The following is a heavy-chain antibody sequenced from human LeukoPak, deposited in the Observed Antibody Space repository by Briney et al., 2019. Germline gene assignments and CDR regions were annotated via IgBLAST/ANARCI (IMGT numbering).Heavy chain of an antibody. CDR3: ARVEYCSSTSCYYDAFDI. D-gene: IGHD2-2*01. V-gene: IGHV1-2*02. J-gene: IGHJ3*02. CDR1: GYTFTGYY. Sequence: ASVKVSCKASGYTFTGYYMHWVRQAPGQGLEWMGWINPNSGGTNYAQKFQGRVTMTRDTSISTAYMELSRLRSDDTAVYYCARVEYCSSTSCYYDAFDIWGQATMVTVSS. CDR2: INPNSGGT.